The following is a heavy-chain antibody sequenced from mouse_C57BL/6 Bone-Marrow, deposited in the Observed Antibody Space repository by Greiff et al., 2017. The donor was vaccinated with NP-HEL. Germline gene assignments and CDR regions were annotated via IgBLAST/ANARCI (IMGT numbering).Heavy chain of an antibody. CDR1: GYTFTSYG. Sequence: QVQLQESGAELARPGASVKLSCKASGYTFTSYGISWVKQRTGQGLEWIGEIYPRSGNTYYNEKFKGKATLTADKSSSTAYMELSSLTSEDSAVYFCARDPLLRYFDYWGQGTTLTVSS. CDR2: IYPRSGNT. J-gene: IGHJ2*01. CDR3: ARDPLLRYFDY. D-gene: IGHD1-2*01. V-gene: IGHV1-81*01.